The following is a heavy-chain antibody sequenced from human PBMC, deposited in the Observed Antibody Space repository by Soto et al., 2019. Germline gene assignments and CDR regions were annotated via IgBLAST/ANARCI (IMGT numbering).Heavy chain of an antibody. CDR1: GFTSNNYA. Sequence: GGSLRLSCAASGFTSNNYAMSWVRQAPGKGLEWVSSFSDSGANTYYSDSVKGRFTISRDNSKNTLYLQMNSLRADDTAVYYCAKYASSSWSLFDYWGQGTLVTVSS. CDR2: FSDSGANT. D-gene: IGHD6-13*01. J-gene: IGHJ4*02. V-gene: IGHV3-23*01. CDR3: AKYASSSWSLFDY.